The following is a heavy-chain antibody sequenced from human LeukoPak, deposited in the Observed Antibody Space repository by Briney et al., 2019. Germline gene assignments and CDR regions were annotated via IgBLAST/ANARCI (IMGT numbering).Heavy chain of an antibody. CDR2: ITGSGGAT. CDR3: ARVEAPYGQLQY. Sequence: GGSLRLSCAASGFTFSTYAVTWVRQAPGKGLEWVSAITGSGGATYYADSVKGRFTISRDNSKNTLYLQMNSLRAEDTAVYYCARVEAPYGQLQYWGQGTLVTVSS. V-gene: IGHV3-23*01. J-gene: IGHJ4*02. D-gene: IGHD1-1*01. CDR1: GFTFSTYA.